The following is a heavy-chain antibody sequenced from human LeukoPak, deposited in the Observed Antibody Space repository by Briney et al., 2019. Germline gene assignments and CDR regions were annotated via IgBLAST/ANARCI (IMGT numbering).Heavy chain of an antibody. CDR1: GFTFSTYA. CDR3: VKGDDMLIG. D-gene: IGHD3-9*01. CDR2: ISTNGGAT. V-gene: IGHV3-64D*09. J-gene: IGHJ4*02. Sequence: GGSLRLSCSASGFTFSTYAMHWVRQAPGKGLEYVSAISTNGGATDYTDSVKGRFTISRDNSKNTLSLQMSRLRAEDTAVYYCVKGDDMLIGWGQGTLVTVSS.